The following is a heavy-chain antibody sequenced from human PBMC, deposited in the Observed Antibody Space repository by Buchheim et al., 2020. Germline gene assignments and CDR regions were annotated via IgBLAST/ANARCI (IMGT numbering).Heavy chain of an antibody. V-gene: IGHV3-33*01. CDR3: ARDLYYDFWSGYYSTSGMDV. CDR1: GFTFSSYG. D-gene: IGHD3-3*01. CDR2: IWYDGSNK. Sequence: VQLVESGGGLVQPGGSLRLSCAASGFTFSSYGMHWVRQAPGRGLEWVAVIWYDGSNKYYADSVKGRFTISRDNSKNTLYLQMNSLRAEDTAVYYCARDLYYDFWSGYYSTSGMDVWGQGTT. J-gene: IGHJ6*02.